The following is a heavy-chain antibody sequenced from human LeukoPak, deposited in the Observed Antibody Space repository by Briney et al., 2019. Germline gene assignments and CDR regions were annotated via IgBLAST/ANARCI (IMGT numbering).Heavy chain of an antibody. D-gene: IGHD3-10*02. CDR1: GFTFSSNA. J-gene: IGHJ6*04. CDR2: ISISSGII. Sequence: GGSLRLSCAASGFTFSSNAMSWVRQAPGKGLEWVSYISISSGIIYYADSVKGRFTISRDNAKNSLYLQMNSLRAEDTAVYYCAELGITMIGGVWGKGTTVTISS. CDR3: AELGITMIGGV. V-gene: IGHV3-48*01.